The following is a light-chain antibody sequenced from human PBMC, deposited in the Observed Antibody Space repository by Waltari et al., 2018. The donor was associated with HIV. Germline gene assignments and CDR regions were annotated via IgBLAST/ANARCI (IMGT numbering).Light chain of an antibody. CDR2: LNSDGSH. J-gene: IGLJ3*02. V-gene: IGLV4-69*01. Sequence: QLVLTQSPSASASLGASVKLTCTLSSGHSNYAISWQQQQPEQGPRYLMKLNSDGSHYKGDGIPDRFSGSSSGAERYLTISSLQSEDEADYYCQTWGTGMVFGGGTKLTVL. CDR3: QTWGTGMV. CDR1: SGHSNYA.